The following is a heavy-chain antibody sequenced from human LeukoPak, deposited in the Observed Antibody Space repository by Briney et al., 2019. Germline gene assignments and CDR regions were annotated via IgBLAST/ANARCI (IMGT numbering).Heavy chain of an antibody. Sequence: PGGSLRLSCAVSGFTFDIAWMNWVRQAPGEGLEWLGRIKSKNDGAATDYAAPVRGRFTISTDDSKNTLYLQLNSLKTEDTAVYYCTTDLSGDYVWGSYRDYWGQGTLVTVSS. CDR3: TTDLSGDYVWGSYRDY. CDR2: IKSKNDGAAT. V-gene: IGHV3-15*01. J-gene: IGHJ4*02. CDR1: GFTFDIAW. D-gene: IGHD3-16*02.